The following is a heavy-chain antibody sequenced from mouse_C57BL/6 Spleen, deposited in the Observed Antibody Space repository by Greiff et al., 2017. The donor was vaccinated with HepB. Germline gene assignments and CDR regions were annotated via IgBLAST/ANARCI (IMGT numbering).Heavy chain of an antibody. Sequence: EVHLVESEGGLVQPGSSMKLSCTASGFTFSDYYMAWVRQVPEKGLEWVANINYDGSSTYYLDSLKSRFIIARDNAKNILYLQMSSLKSEDTATYYCARDGVYGSSYAMDYWGQGTSVTVSS. CDR2: INYDGSST. J-gene: IGHJ4*01. V-gene: IGHV5-16*01. D-gene: IGHD1-1*01. CDR1: GFTFSDYY. CDR3: ARDGVYGSSYAMDY.